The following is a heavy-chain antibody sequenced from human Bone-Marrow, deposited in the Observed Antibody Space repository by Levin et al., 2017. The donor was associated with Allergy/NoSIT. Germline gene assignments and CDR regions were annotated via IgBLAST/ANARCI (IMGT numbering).Heavy chain of an antibody. CDR1: GFTFNLAW. J-gene: IGHJ4*02. CDR2: IKAYSDGGTT. Sequence: TGGSLRLSCRASGFTFNLAWMSWVRQAPGKGLEWVGRIKAYSDGGTTDYAAAVKGRFTISRDDSKNTLFLQMESLKTEDSAVYRCTADAASWNEGEYCFDSWGQGTQVTVSS. CDR3: TADAASWNEGEYCFDS. V-gene: IGHV3-15*01. D-gene: IGHD2/OR15-2a*01.